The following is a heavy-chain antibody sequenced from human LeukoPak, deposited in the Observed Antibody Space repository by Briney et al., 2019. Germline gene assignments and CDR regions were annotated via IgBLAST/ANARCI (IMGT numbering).Heavy chain of an antibody. J-gene: IGHJ4*02. D-gene: IGHD3-22*01. CDR2: IYTSGST. CDR1: GDSISSGSYY. CDR3: ARDGEYYDSSGIDY. Sequence: SQTLSLTCTVPGDSISSGSYYWSWIRQPAGKGLEWIGRIYTSGSTNYNPSLKSRVTISVDTSKNQFSLKLSSVTAADTAVYYCARDGEYYDSSGIDYWGQGTLVTVSS. V-gene: IGHV4-61*02.